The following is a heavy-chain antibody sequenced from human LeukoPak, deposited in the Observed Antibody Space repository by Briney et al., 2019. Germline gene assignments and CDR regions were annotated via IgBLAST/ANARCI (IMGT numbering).Heavy chain of an antibody. D-gene: IGHD6-19*01. CDR1: GFTFSRDW. CDR2: ISDDGSIT. J-gene: IGHJ4*02. Sequence: GGSLRLSCAASGFTFSRDWMHWVCQAPGKGLVWVSRISDDGSITTYADSVKGRFTISRDNAKSTVFLQMNSLRAEDSAVYHCGRFGYVAGIDLWGQGTLVTVSS. V-gene: IGHV3-74*03. CDR3: GRFGYVAGIDL.